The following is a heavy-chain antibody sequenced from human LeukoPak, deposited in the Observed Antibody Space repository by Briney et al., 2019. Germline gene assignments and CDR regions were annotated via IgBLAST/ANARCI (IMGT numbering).Heavy chain of an antibody. Sequence: GGSLRLSCAASGFTFSSYAMSWVRQAPGKGLEWVSAFSGSGGDTYYADSVKGRFTISRDNSKNTLYLQMNSLRAEDTAVYYCAKDGNDMRYSSGWYLHFDYWGQGTLVTVSS. CDR1: GFTFSSYA. J-gene: IGHJ4*02. CDR2: FSGSGGDT. CDR3: AKDGNDMRYSSGWYLHFDY. D-gene: IGHD6-19*01. V-gene: IGHV3-23*01.